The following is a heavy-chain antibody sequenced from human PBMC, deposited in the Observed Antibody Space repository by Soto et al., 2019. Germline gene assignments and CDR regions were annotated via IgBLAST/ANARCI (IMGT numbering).Heavy chain of an antibody. D-gene: IGHD2-2*02. Sequence: GSLRLSCAASGFTFSSYWMSWVRQAPGKGLEWVANIKQDGSEKYYVDSVKGRFTISRDNAKNSLYLQMNSLRAEDTAVYYCARQIVPAAIEYYGMDVWGQGTTVTVSS. CDR1: GFTFSSYW. CDR2: IKQDGSEK. CDR3: ARQIVPAAIEYYGMDV. V-gene: IGHV3-7*03. J-gene: IGHJ6*02.